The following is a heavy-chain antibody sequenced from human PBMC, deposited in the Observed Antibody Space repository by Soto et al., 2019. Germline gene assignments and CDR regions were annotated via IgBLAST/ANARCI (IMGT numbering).Heavy chain of an antibody. CDR3: ARDFLKGRHDI. J-gene: IGHJ6*04. CDR1: GFTFSSYA. V-gene: IGHV3-23*01. Sequence: GGSLRLSCAASGFTFSSYAMTWVRQAPGKGLERVSGISGGGSSTYYADSVKGRFTISRDNSKNTLYPQMNSLRAEDTAVYYCARDFLKGRHDIWGKGTTVTVSS. CDR2: ISGGGSST.